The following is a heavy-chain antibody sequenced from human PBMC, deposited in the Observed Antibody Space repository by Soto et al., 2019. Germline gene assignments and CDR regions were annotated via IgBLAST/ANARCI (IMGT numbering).Heavy chain of an antibody. CDR2: IYHSGST. CDR1: GGSISSGGYS. V-gene: IGHV4-30-2*01. Sequence: SETLSLTCAVSGGSISSGGYSWSWIRQPPGKGLEWIGYIYHSGSTTYNPSLESRVTISVDTSKNQFSLKLSSVTAADTAVYYCARLGGYYQALDSWGQGTLVTVSS. CDR3: ARLGGYYQALDS. D-gene: IGHD3-22*01. J-gene: IGHJ4*02.